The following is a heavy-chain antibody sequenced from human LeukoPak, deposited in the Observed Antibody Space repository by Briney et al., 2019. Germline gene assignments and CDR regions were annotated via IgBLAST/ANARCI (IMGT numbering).Heavy chain of an antibody. CDR1: GFTFTDYW. CDR2: IKQDGSEK. D-gene: IGHD3-10*01. J-gene: IGHJ6*03. V-gene: IGHV3-7*01. CDR3: ARDELTMVPGLIMDDYYYYMDV. Sequence: PGGSLRLSCAASGFTFTDYWMSWVRQVPGKGLERVAIIKQDGSEKFYVDSVKGRFTISRDDAKNSLYLQMNSLRVEDTAVYYCARDELTMVPGLIMDDYYYYMDVWGKGTTVTVSS.